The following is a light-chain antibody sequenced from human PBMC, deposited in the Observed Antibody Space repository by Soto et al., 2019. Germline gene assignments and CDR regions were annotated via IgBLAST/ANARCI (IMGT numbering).Light chain of an antibody. Sequence: ENVLTQSPGTLPLSPGERATLSCSASQSVSSIYLAWYQQKPGQAPRLLIYGASSRASGIPDRFSGVGSGTDFTLTISRLEPEDFAVYYCQQYGSTPITFGQGTRLEIK. J-gene: IGKJ5*01. CDR2: GAS. V-gene: IGKV3-20*01. CDR1: QSVSSIY. CDR3: QQYGSTPIT.